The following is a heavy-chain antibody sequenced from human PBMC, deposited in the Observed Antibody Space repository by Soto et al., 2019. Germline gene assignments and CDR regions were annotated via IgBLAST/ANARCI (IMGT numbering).Heavy chain of an antibody. J-gene: IGHJ3*02. D-gene: IGHD3-10*01. CDR2: ISSSGSTI. Sequence: PGGSLRLSCAASGFTFSDYYMSWIRQAPGKGLEWVSYISSSGSTIYYADSVKGRFTISRDNAKNSLYLQMNSLRAEDTAVYYCARDDGPHYYGSGDHAFDIWGQGTMVTVSS. CDR3: ARDDGPHYYGSGDHAFDI. CDR1: GFTFSDYY. V-gene: IGHV3-11*01.